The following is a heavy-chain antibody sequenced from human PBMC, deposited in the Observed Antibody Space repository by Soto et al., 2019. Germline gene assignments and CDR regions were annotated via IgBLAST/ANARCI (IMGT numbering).Heavy chain of an antibody. Sequence: KPSETLSLTCTVSGGSISSYYWSWIRQPPGKGLEWIGYMYYGGRTNYNPSLKSRVTISVDTSKMQVSLKLSSVTAADTAVYFCARGTPSPLIVRSSRATWFDPLGQGTLVTVSS. CDR2: MYYGGRT. V-gene: IGHV4-59*08. CDR1: GGSISSYY. D-gene: IGHD1-26*01. J-gene: IGHJ5*02. CDR3: ARGTPSPLIVRSSRATWFDP.